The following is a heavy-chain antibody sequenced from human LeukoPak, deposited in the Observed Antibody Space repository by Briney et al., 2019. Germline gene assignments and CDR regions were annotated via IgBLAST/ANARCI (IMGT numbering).Heavy chain of an antibody. Sequence: SETLSLTCAVYGGSFSGYYWSWIRQPPGKGLEWIGEINHSGSTNYNPSLKSRVTISVDTSKNQFSLKLSSVTAADTAVYYCARGGYSYQYSMDVWGKGTTVTVSS. CDR2: INHSGST. CDR1: GGSFSGYY. D-gene: IGHD5-18*01. CDR3: ARGGYSYQYSMDV. J-gene: IGHJ6*03. V-gene: IGHV4-34*01.